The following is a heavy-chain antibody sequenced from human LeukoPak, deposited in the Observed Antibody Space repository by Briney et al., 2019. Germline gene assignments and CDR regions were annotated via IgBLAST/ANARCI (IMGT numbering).Heavy chain of an antibody. CDR2: IYYSGST. V-gene: IGHV4-39*01. CDR3: AGHDIVVVPAVWFDP. CDR1: GGSISSSSYY. D-gene: IGHD2-2*01. J-gene: IGHJ5*02. Sequence: SETLSLTCTVSGGSISSSSYYWGWIRQPPGKGLEWIGSIYYSGSTYYNPSLKSRVTISVDTSKNQFSLKLSSVTAADTAVYYCAGHDIVVVPAVWFDPWGQGTLVTVSS.